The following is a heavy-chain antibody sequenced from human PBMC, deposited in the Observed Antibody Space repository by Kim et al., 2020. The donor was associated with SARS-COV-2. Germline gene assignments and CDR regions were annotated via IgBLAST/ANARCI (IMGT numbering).Heavy chain of an antibody. CDR3: AKFHIVVVTAENWFDP. V-gene: IGHV3-23*01. CDR1: GFTFSSYA. J-gene: IGHJ5*02. Sequence: GGSLRLSCAASGFTFSSYAMSWVRQAPGKGLEWVSAISGSGGSTYYADSVKGRFTISRDNSKNTLYLQMNSLRAEDTAVYYCAKFHIVVVTAENWFDPWGQGTLVTVSS. CDR2: ISGSGGST. D-gene: IGHD2-21*02.